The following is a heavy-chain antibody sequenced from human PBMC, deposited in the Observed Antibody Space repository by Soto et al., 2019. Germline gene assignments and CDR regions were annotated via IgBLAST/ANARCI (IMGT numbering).Heavy chain of an antibody. CDR1: GGSINNYY. Sequence: SETLSLTCSVTGGSINNYYWSWVRQSAGKGLEWIGRVFTTGTTDYNPSLKGRVTISVDTSKNQFSLSLRSVTAADTAISYCARDFNSIFDDFADMRWNFDPWGQGTLVTVSS. V-gene: IGHV4-4*07. CDR2: VFTTGTT. CDR3: ARDFNSIFDDFADMRWNFDP. D-gene: IGHD3-3*02. J-gene: IGHJ5*02.